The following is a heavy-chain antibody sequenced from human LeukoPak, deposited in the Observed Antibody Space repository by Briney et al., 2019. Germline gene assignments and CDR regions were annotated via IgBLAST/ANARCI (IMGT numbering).Heavy chain of an antibody. CDR3: ARGQKYRNGYTVTELGSGYFAY. CDR1: GGSISSYY. Sequence: SETLSLTCTVSGGSISSYYWSWIRQPPGKGLEWIGYIYYSGSTNYNPSLKSRVTISVDTSKNQFSLKLSSVTAADAAMYYCARGQKYRNGYTVTELGSGYFAYWGQGTLVTVSS. D-gene: IGHD5-18*01. V-gene: IGHV4-59*01. CDR2: IYYSGST. J-gene: IGHJ4*02.